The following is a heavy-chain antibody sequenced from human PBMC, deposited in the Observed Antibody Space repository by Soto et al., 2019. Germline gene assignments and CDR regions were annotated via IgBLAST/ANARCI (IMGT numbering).Heavy chain of an antibody. V-gene: IGHV3-48*04. D-gene: IGHD6-6*01. CDR3: ARDRPWPPSFDY. CDR1: GFTFNSYS. J-gene: IGHJ4*02. Sequence: GGSLRLSCATSGFTFNSYSMNWVRQAPGKGLEWVSYISSSGSTIYYADSVKGRFTISRDNAKNSLYLQMNSLRAEDTAVYYCARDRPWPPSFDYWGQGTLVTVSS. CDR2: ISSSGSTI.